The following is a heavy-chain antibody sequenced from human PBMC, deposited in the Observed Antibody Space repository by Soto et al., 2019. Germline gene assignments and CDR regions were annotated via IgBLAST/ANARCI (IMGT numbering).Heavy chain of an antibody. CDR3: ASYYGSGGNYYFFDV. CDR1: GFTVSSKY. CDR2: LYSAGRI. J-gene: IGHJ6*03. V-gene: IGHV3-66*01. D-gene: IGHD3-10*01. Sequence: EVQAVESGGGLVQPGGSLRLSCAASGFTVSSKYMGWVLQVPGKGLECVSVLYSAGRIHYADSVKGRVTISRDNSGTTRPLQMNSRRAEDTAAYYCASYYGSGGNYYFFDVWGKGTTVTVSS.